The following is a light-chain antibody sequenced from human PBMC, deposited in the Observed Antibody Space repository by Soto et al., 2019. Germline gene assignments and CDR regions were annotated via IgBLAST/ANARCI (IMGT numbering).Light chain of an antibody. Sequence: DIQITQSPSSLSASVGDRVTITFRASQTISNYLNWYQQQPGKAPKLLIYAASSLQSGVPSRFSGSGSGTDFTLTISSLQPEDFATYYCQQCYSSPLTFGGGT. V-gene: IGKV1-39*01. CDR1: QTISNY. J-gene: IGKJ4*01. CDR2: AAS. CDR3: QQCYSSPLT.